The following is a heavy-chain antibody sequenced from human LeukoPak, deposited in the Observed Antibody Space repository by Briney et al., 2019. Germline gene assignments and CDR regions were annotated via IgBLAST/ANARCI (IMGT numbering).Heavy chain of an antibody. J-gene: IGHJ6*04. CDR2: IYTSGST. D-gene: IGHD2-15*01. V-gene: IGHV4-4*07. CDR1: GGSISSYY. CDR3: ARGGYCSGGSCYGMDV. Sequence: PSETLSLTCTVSGGSISSYYWSWIRQPAGKGLEWIGRIYTSGSTNYNPSLKSRVTISVDTSKNQFSLKLSSVTAADTAVYYCARGGYCSGGSCYGMDVWGKGTTVTISS.